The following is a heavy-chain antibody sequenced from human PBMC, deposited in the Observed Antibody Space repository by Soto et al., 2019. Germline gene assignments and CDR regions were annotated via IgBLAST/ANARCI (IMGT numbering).Heavy chain of an antibody. CDR1: GFTFDDYA. CDR2: ISRNSGSI. J-gene: IGHJ4*02. V-gene: IGHV3-9*01. Sequence: EVQLVESGGGLVQPGRSLRLSCAASGFTFDDYAMHWVRQAPGKGLEWVSGISRNSGSIGYADSVKGRFTISRDNAKNSLYLQMNSLRAEDTALYYCAKDTQWELFYYFDYWGQGTLVTVSS. CDR3: AKDTQWELFYYFDY. D-gene: IGHD1-26*01.